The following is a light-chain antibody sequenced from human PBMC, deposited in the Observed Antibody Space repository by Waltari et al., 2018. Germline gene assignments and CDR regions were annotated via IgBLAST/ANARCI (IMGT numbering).Light chain of an antibody. CDR2: DFN. V-gene: IGLV2-11*01. CDR1: SSDVGAYTF. J-gene: IGLJ1*01. CDR3: CSYAGNYANYV. Sequence: QSALIQPRAVSRSPGQSVIISCTGASSDVGAYTFFSWYQQHPGKDPTLIIYDFNTRPSGVPDRFSGSKSGNTASLTISGLQAEDEADYYCCSYAGNYANYVFGTGTKLT.